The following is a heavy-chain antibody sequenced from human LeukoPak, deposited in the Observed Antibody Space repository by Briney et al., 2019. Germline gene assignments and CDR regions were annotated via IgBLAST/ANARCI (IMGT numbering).Heavy chain of an antibody. Sequence: PGGPLRLSCAASGFTFSSYAMHWVRQAPGKGLEWVAVISYDGSNKYYADSVKGRFTISRDNSKNTLYLQMNSLRAEDTAVYYCARDYRDNYDFWSGYVDDAFDIWGQGTMVTVSS. CDR2: ISYDGSNK. CDR1: GFTFSSYA. J-gene: IGHJ3*02. D-gene: IGHD3-3*01. CDR3: ARDYRDNYDFWSGYVDDAFDI. V-gene: IGHV3-30-3*01.